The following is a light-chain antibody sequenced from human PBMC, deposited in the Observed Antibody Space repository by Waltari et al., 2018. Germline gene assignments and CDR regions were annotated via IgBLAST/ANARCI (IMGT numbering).Light chain of an antibody. V-gene: IGLV2-23*02. J-gene: IGLJ3*02. CDR3: CSYAGRNIWV. Sequence: QSALTQPASVSGSPGQSITISCTGTSSDVGFYNLVSWYQQHPDKAPKLMVYEVIERPSRVLNRFSGSKSGNTASLTISGLQAEDEADYYCCSYAGRNIWVFGGGTKLTVL. CDR1: SSDVGFYNL. CDR2: EVI.